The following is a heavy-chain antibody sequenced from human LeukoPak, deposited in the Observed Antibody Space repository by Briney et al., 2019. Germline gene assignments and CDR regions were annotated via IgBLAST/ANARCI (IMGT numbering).Heavy chain of an antibody. CDR2: ISGSGGST. D-gene: IGHD3-16*01. CDR3: ANILVIDVWGSALDC. Sequence: GGSLRLSCAASGFTFSSYAMSWVRQAPGKGLEWVSAISGSGGSTYYADSVKGRFTISRDNSKNTLYLQMNSLRAEDTAVYYCANILVIDVWGSALDCWGQGTLVTVSS. J-gene: IGHJ4*02. CDR1: GFTFSSYA. V-gene: IGHV3-23*01.